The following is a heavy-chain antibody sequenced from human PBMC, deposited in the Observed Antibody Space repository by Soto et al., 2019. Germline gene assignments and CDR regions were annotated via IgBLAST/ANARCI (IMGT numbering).Heavy chain of an antibody. CDR1: GFTFRNHG. CDR3: ARWSNNKVVDP. CDR2: IWYDGSEK. J-gene: IGHJ5*02. Sequence: QVQLVESGGGVVQPGRSLRLSCEGSGFTFRNHGMHWIRQSPGKGLEGLAVIWYDGSEKYYADSVKGRFTISRDNSKNTLYLQMNSLKVEDTAIYYCARWSNNKVVDPWGQGTVVTVS. V-gene: IGHV3-33*01. D-gene: IGHD1-1*01.